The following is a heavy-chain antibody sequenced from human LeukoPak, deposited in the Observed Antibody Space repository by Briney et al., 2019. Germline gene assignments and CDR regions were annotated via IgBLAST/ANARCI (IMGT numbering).Heavy chain of an antibody. D-gene: IGHD3-9*01. Sequence: PGGSLSLTCAASGFAFSNAWMSWVRQAPGKGLEWVGRIKGKIGGGSTDHAAPGKGRSTISREDSKNTLERQMNALKTEDTAVYYSTTVGLYDILTGHYHDSFDRWGQGTMVTVSS. CDR2: IKGKIGGGST. CDR3: TTVGLYDILTGHYHDSFDR. V-gene: IGHV3-15*01. J-gene: IGHJ3*01. CDR1: GFAFSNAW.